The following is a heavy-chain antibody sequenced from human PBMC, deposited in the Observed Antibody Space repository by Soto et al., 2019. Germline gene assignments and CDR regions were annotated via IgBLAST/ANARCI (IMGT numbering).Heavy chain of an antibody. CDR1: GGSFNRHT. J-gene: IGHJ3*02. CDR3: AREREYYDSKNAFDI. D-gene: IGHD3-22*01. CDR2: IIPIFGTA. V-gene: IGHV1-69*01. Sequence: QVQLVQSGAEVRKPGSSVRVSCKASGGSFNRHTISWVRQAPGQGLEWMGGIIPIFGTANHAQKFQGRVTIIADESTSTVYMELSSLRSDDTAVYYCAREREYYDSKNAFDIWGQGTMVTVSS.